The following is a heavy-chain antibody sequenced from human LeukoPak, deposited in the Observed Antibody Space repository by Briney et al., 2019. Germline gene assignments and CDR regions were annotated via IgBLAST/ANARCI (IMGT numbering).Heavy chain of an antibody. J-gene: IGHJ4*02. CDR1: GFTFSNYA. CDR2: MSGRGGRS. D-gene: IGHD3-10*01. V-gene: IGHV3-23*01. CDR3: AKDARVWFGELSFFDY. Sequence: GSLRLSCAASGFTFSNYAMSWVRQAPGKGLEWVSGMSGRGGRSYYADSVKGRFTISRDNSKNTLFLQMNSLRAEDTAVYYCAKDARVWFGELSFFDYWGQGTLVTVSS.